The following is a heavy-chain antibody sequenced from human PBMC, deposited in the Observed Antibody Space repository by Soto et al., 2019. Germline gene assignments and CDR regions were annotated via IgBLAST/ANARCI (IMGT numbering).Heavy chain of an antibody. D-gene: IGHD3-3*01. CDR2: IIPIFGTA. CDR1: GGTFSSYA. CDR3: ARGQESITIFGVGLDAFDI. J-gene: IGHJ3*02. V-gene: IGHV1-69*05. Sequence: GASVKVSCKASGGTFSSYAISWVRQAPGQGLEWMGGIIPIFGTANYAQKFQGRVTMTTDTSTSTAYMELRSLRSDDTAVYYCARGQESITIFGVGLDAFDIWGQGTMVTVSS.